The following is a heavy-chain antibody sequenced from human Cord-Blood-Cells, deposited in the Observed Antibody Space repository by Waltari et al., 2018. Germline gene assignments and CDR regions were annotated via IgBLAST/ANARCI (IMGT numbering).Heavy chain of an antibody. J-gene: IGHJ3*02. D-gene: IGHD3-9*01. CDR2: IIPIRGIA. V-gene: IGHV1-69*04. CDR1: GGTFSSYA. Sequence: QVQLVQSGAEVKKPGSSVKVSCKASGGTFSSYAISWVRQAPGQGLEWMGGIIPIRGIANYEQKFKGRVTITADESTSTAYMELSSLRSEDTAVYYCARGSGILTGSAFDIWGQGTMVTVSS. CDR3: ARGSGILTGSAFDI.